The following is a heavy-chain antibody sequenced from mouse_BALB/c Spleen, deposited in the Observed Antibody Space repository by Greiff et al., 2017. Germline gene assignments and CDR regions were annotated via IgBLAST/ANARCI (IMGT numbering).Heavy chain of an antibody. J-gene: IGHJ4*01. CDR2: ISSGGSYT. CDR1: GFTFSSYA. D-gene: IGHD1-1*01. V-gene: IGHV5-9-1*01. CDR3: ARRETTTPMDY. Sequence: DVMLVESGGGLVKPGGSLKLSCAASGFTFSSYAMSWVRQTPEKRLEWVATISSGGSYTYYPDSVKGRFTISRDNAKNTLYLQMSSLRSEDTAMYYCARRETTTPMDYWGQGTSGTVSS.